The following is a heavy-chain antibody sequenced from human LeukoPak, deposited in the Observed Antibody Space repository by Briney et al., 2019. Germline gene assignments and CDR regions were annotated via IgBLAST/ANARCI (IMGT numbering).Heavy chain of an antibody. CDR3: AKNGGPHGMDV. CDR2: IKQDGSET. Sequence: PGGSLRLSCAASGFTFSSYWMSWVRQAPGKGLEWVANIKQDGSETNYVDSVKGRFTISRDNAKNSLHLQMNSLRVEDTAVYYCAKNGGPHGMDVWGQGTTVTVSS. CDR1: GFTFSSYW. D-gene: IGHD3-16*01. V-gene: IGHV3-7*02. J-gene: IGHJ6*02.